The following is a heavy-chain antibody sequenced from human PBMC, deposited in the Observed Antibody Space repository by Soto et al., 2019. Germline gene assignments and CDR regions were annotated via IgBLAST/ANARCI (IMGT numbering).Heavy chain of an antibody. V-gene: IGHV3-74*01. J-gene: IGHJ4*02. CDR3: ACIPAGG. D-gene: IGHD6-13*01. Sequence: AGGSLRLSYAASGFTFSSYGMLWVRQAPGKGLVWVSRIKSDGSSTGYADSVKGRFTISRDNAKNTLYLQMNSLRADDTAVYYCACIPAGGWGQGTLVTVSS. CDR2: IKSDGSST. CDR1: GFTFSSYG.